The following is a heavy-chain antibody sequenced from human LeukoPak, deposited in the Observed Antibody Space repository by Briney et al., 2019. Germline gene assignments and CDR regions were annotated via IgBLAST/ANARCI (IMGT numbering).Heavy chain of an antibody. CDR2: IWYDGSNE. Sequence: GGSLRLSCAASGFTFSSYGMHWVRQAPGKGLEWVAVIWYDGSNENYAESVKGRFTISRDNSKNTLYLQMNSPRAEDTAVYYCARDRWNVRDYWGQGTLVTVSS. J-gene: IGHJ4*02. D-gene: IGHD3-10*02. CDR3: ARDRWNVRDY. CDR1: GFTFSSYG. V-gene: IGHV3-33*08.